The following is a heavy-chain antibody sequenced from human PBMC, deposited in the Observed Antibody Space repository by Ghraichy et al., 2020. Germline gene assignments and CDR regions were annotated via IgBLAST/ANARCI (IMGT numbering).Heavy chain of an antibody. Sequence: GGSLRLSCAASGFTFSSYSMNWVRQAPGKGLEWVSSISSTGSYIYHADSVKGRFTISRDNAKNLLYLQMNSLRDEDTAVYYCARESDDHGTFDYWGQGTLVTVSS. CDR3: ARESDDHGTFDY. CDR1: GFTFSSYS. J-gene: IGHJ4*02. V-gene: IGHV3-21*06. D-gene: IGHD1-14*01. CDR2: ISSTGSYI.